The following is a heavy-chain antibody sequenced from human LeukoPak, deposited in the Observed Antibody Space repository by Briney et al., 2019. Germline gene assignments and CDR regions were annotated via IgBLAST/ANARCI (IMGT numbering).Heavy chain of an antibody. CDR1: GFTFSTFA. CDR3: ARDRVGYGGWHNYYGMDV. J-gene: IGHJ6*02. CDR2: ISETGRST. Sequence: GGSLRLSCVASGFTFSTFAMNWVRQAPGKGLEWVSTISETGRSTYYADSVKGQFTISRDNARNSVYLQMNSLRAEDTAVYYCARDRVGYGGWHNYYGMDVWGQGTTVAVSS. D-gene: IGHD2-15*01. V-gene: IGHV3-21*01.